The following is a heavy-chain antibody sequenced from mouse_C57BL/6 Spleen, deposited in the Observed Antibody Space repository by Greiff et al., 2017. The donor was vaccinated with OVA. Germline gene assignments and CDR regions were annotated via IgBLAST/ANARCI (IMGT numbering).Heavy chain of an antibody. CDR2: INPSTGGT. CDR3: ARSRGNYWFAY. D-gene: IGHD2-1*01. J-gene: IGHJ3*01. V-gene: IGHV1-42*01. Sequence: EVQLQESGPELVKPGASVKISCKASGYSFTGYYMNWVKQSPEKSLEWIGEINPSTGGTTYNQKFKAKATLTVDKSSSTAYMQLKGLTSEDSAVYYCARSRGNYWFAYWGQGTLVTVSA. CDR1: GYSFTGYY.